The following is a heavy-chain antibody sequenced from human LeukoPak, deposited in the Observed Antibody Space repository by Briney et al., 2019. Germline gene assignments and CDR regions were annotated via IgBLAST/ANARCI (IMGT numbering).Heavy chain of an antibody. V-gene: IGHV3-48*01. CDR2: ISGDSSTI. CDR3: AREKADNDLDY. J-gene: IGHJ4*02. Sequence: GGSLSPPFAASGFTSRSYKMNWVGQAPGRGLDGVSAISGDSSTIYYADSVKGRFIISRDNAKNSLFLQMNSLRAEDTAVYYCAREKADNDLDYWGQGTLVTVSS. CDR1: GFTSRSYK. D-gene: IGHD3-3*01.